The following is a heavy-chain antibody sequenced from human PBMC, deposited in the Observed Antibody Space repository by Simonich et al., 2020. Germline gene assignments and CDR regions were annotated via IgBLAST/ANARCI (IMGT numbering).Heavy chain of an antibody. D-gene: IGHD2-15*01. Sequence: QVQLVQSGAEVKKPGASVKVYCKASGYTFTSYGISWVRQAPGQGLEWKGRNNAYKGNTNYAQKLQGRVTMTTDTSTSTAYMELRSLRSDDTAVYYCARASRGTWWYYYFDYWGQGTLVTVSS. J-gene: IGHJ4*02. CDR2: NNAYKGNT. CDR1: GYTFTSYG. V-gene: IGHV1-18*01. CDR3: ARASRGTWWYYYFDY.